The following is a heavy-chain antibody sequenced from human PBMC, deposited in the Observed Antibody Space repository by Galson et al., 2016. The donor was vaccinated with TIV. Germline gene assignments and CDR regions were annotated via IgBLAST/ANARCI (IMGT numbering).Heavy chain of an antibody. D-gene: IGHD2-2*01. CDR2: IYWDDDK. V-gene: IGHV2-5*02. J-gene: IGHJ3*02. Sequence: PALVKPTQTLTLICTFSGFSLSTSGVAVGWIRQPPGKALEWLALIYWDDDKRYRPSLKSRLTIPKDTPKNQVLLTVTNLDPEDTATYYCAHRRSVASAVFDAFDIWGPGTVVTGSS. CDR1: GFSLSTSGVA. CDR3: AHRRSVASAVFDAFDI.